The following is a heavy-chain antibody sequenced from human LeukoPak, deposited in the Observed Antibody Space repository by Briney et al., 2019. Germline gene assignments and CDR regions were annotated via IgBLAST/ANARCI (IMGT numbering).Heavy chain of an antibody. Sequence: GGSLRLSCAASGFTFSGSAMHWVRQASGKGLEWVGRIRSKANSYATAYAASVKGRFTISRDDSENTAYLQMNSLKTEDTAVYYCTRLSSTATTDYYYYMDVWGKGTTVTVSS. V-gene: IGHV3-73*01. D-gene: IGHD4-17*01. CDR2: IRSKANSYAT. J-gene: IGHJ6*03. CDR1: GFTFSGSA. CDR3: TRLSSTATTDYYYYMDV.